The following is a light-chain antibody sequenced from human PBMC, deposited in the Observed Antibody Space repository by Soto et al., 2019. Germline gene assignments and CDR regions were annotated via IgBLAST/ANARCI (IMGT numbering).Light chain of an antibody. CDR2: DVS. CDR3: TSYTSSSTYV. V-gene: IGLV2-14*03. CDR1: SSDVGGYQF. J-gene: IGLJ1*01. Sequence: QSALTQPASVSGSPGQSITISCTGTSSDVGGYQFVSWYQHHPGKAPKLMIYDVSNRPSGVSNRFSGSKSGNTASLTISGLQAEDEADYYCTSYTSSSTYVFGTGTKLTVL.